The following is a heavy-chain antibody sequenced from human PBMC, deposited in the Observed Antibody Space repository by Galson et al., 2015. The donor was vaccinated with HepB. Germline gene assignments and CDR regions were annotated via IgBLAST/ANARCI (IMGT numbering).Heavy chain of an antibody. J-gene: IGHJ4*02. CDR1: GFTFSSYR. CDR3: AREIRDGLFYFDY. D-gene: IGHD5-24*01. Sequence: SLRLSCAASGFTFSSYRMNWVRQAPGKGLEWVSCISSGSSTIYYADSVKGRFTISRDNAKNSLYLQMNSLRAEDTAVYYCAREIRDGLFYFDYWGQGTLVTVSS. CDR2: ISSGSSTI. V-gene: IGHV3-48*01.